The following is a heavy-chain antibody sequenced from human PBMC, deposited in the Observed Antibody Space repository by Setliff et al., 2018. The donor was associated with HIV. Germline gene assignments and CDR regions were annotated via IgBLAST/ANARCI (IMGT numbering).Heavy chain of an antibody. CDR3: ARGQLAAYYSSYMDV. V-gene: IGHV1-69*13. J-gene: IGHJ6*03. D-gene: IGHD6-6*01. Sequence: ASVKVSCKASGGTFGNSAISWVRQAPGQGLEWLGRIIPLYGTANYAQKLQGRVTITADESTNTAFLELDSLRSEDTAVYYCARGQLAAYYSSYMDVWGKGTTVTVSS. CDR2: IIPLYGTA. CDR1: GGTFGNSA.